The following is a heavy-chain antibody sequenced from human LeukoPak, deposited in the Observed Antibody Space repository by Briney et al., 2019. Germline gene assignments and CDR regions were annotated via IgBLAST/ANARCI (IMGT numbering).Heavy chain of an antibody. CDR1: GYTFTVYY. J-gene: IGHJ4*02. CDR3: ASRRIAAAGRLQDNYFDY. V-gene: IGHV1-2*02. CDR2: INPNSGGT. Sequence: GASVKVSCKASGYTFTVYYMHWVRQAPGQGLEWMGWINPNSGGTNYAQTFQGRVTMTRDTSISTAYMELSRLRSDDTAVYYCASRRIAAAGRLQDNYFDYWGQGTLVTVSS. D-gene: IGHD6-13*01.